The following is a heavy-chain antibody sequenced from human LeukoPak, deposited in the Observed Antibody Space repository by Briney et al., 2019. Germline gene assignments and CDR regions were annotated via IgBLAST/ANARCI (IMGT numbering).Heavy chain of an antibody. CDR1: GFTFSSYG. CDR2: ISYGGSNK. Sequence: GGSLRLSCAASGFTFSSYGMHWVRQAPGKRLEWVAVISYGGSNKYYADSVKGRFTISRDNSKNTLYLQMNSLRAEDTAVYYCAKDRIEYYDSSGVLDYWGQGTLVTVSS. J-gene: IGHJ4*02. CDR3: AKDRIEYYDSSGVLDY. V-gene: IGHV3-30*18. D-gene: IGHD3-22*01.